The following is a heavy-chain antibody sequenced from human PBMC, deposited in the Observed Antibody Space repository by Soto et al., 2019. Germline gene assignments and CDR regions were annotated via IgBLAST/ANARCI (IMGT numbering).Heavy chain of an antibody. CDR3: ARDYCSPSGGMDV. CDR1: GGSINGGDYH. D-gene: IGHD2-21*01. Sequence: QVQLQESGPGLVKPSQTLSLTYTVSGGSINGGDYHWTWIRQTPGKGLEWIGAIYYSGSTYYNPSHKRRIRLEVDTFTTQFSLTLSYVTAADTAVDYSARDYCSPSGGMDVWGQGATVTVSS. V-gene: IGHV4-30-4*01. J-gene: IGHJ6*02. CDR2: IYYSGST.